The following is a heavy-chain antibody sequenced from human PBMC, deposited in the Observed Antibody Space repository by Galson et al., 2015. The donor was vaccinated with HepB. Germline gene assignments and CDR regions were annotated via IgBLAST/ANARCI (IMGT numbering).Heavy chain of an antibody. CDR3: ARVMDYYDSSGYYNDY. CDR1: GFTFSSYA. D-gene: IGHD3-22*01. V-gene: IGHV3-30*04. CDR2: ISYDGSNK. Sequence: SLRLSCAASGFTFSSYAMHWVRQAPGKGLEWVAVISYDGSNKYYADSVKGRFTISRDNSKNTLYLQMNSLRAEDTAVYYCARVMDYYDSSGYYNDYWGQGTLVTVSS. J-gene: IGHJ4*02.